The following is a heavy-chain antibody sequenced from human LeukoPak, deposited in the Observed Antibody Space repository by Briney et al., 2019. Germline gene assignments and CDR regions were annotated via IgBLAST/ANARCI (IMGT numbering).Heavy chain of an antibody. CDR3: ARRGSHCSSGACHSGDY. CDR2: ISNAGSLT. J-gene: IGHJ4*02. CDR1: GFTFSSYG. D-gene: IGHD2-15*01. V-gene: IGHV3-23*01. Sequence: GGSLRLSCAASGFTFSSYGMHWVRQAPAKGLEWVATISNAGSLTFFADAVKGRFTISRDNSKNMLYLQMSSLRAEDTALYYCARRGSHCSSGACHSGDYWGQGTLVTVSS.